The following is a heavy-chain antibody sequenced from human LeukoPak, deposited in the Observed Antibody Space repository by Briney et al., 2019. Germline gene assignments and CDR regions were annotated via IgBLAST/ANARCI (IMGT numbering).Heavy chain of an antibody. D-gene: IGHD1-26*01. CDR1: GYTFTDYY. CDR3: ARDMDSGPDFFDY. CDR2: TNPHSGGT. Sequence: ASVKVSCMASGYTFTDYYMHWVRQAPGQGLEWMEWTNPHSGGTDHAQKFQGRVTMTRDTSISTAYMELSRLRSDDTAVYYCARDMDSGPDFFDYWGLGTLVTVSS. V-gene: IGHV1-2*02. J-gene: IGHJ4*02.